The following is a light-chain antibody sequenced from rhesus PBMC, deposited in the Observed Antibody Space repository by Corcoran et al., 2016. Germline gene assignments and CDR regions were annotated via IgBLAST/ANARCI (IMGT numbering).Light chain of an antibody. CDR2: AAS. V-gene: IGKV1-25*02. Sequence: DIQVTQSPSSLSASVGDTVTITCQASQAIRNNLAWYQQKPGNVPKLLIYAASTLQTGVPSRFSGSGSGTDFTLTISSLQPEDFATYYCQHGYGVLVSFGQGTKVEIK. J-gene: IGKJ2*01. CDR1: QAIRNN. CDR3: QHGYGVLVS.